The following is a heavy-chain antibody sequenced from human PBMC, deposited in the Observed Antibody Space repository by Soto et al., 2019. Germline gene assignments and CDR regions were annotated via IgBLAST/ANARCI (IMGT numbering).Heavy chain of an antibody. CDR2: ISNDGSNK. CDR3: TKDLWRGYYGPLDS. CDR1: GFTFSSFG. J-gene: IGHJ4*02. D-gene: IGHD4-17*01. V-gene: IGHV3-30*18. Sequence: QVQLVESGGGVVQPGRSLRLSCAASGFTFSSFGMHWVRQAPGKGLEWLAVISNDGSNKYYVDSVKGRFTISRDNSNNTPYLQMNSLRAEDTAVYYCTKDLWRGYYGPLDSWGQGTLVTVSS.